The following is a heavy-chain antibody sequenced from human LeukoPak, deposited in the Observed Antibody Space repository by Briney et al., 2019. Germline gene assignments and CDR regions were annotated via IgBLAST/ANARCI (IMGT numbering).Heavy chain of an antibody. D-gene: IGHD5-12*01. CDR2: ISASGGGT. CDR3: ARKLVGTAGAAFDI. CDR1: GFPFSGYA. Sequence: PGGSLRLSCAASGFPFSGYAMNWVRQAPGEGLEWVAGISASGGGTYYADAVKGRFTISKDNSKSTLYLQMNSLRAKDTAVYYCARKLVGTAGAAFDIWGQGTMVTVSS. V-gene: IGHV3-23*01. J-gene: IGHJ3*02.